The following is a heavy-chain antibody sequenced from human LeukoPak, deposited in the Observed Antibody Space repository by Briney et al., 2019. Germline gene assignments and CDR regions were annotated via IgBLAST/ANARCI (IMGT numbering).Heavy chain of an antibody. CDR1: GFSLSTSGVG. CDR2: IDWDDDK. V-gene: IGHV2-70*11. J-gene: IGHJ4*02. CDR3: ARYSSSRQFDY. Sequence: SGPTPVKPTQTLTLTCTFSGFSLSTSGVGVGWIRQPPGKALEWLARIDWDDDKYYSTSLKTRLTISKDTSKNQVVLTMTNMDPVDTATYYCARYSSSRQFDYWGQGTLVTVSS. D-gene: IGHD6-13*01.